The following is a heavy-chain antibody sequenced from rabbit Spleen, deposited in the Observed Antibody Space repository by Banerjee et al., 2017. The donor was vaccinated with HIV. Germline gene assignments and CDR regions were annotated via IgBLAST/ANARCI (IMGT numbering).Heavy chain of an antibody. J-gene: IGHJ4*01. V-gene: IGHV1S40*01. CDR2: IDPIFGIT. D-gene: IGHD3-1*01. Sequence: SLEESGGDLVKPGASLTLTCTASGLDFSSSDWIYWVRQAPGKGLEWIGYIDPIFGITYFANWAKGRFTISKTSSTTVTLQMTSLTAADTATYFCAREKSGNHGHDLWGQGTLVTVS. CDR3: AREKSGNHGHDL. CDR1: GLDFSSSDW.